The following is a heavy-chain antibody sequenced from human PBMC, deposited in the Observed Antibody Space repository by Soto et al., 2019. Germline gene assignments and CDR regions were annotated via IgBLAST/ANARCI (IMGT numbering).Heavy chain of an antibody. J-gene: IGHJ4*02. Sequence: QITLKESGPPLVRPPQTLTLTCTFSGFSLTSGVGVGWIRQPPGKALEWLALIYWDDDKRYSPSLKNRLTINKDTSKNQAVLTMTTVGPVDTATYFCAHIDPEIVTVGGHGGFDYWGQGTLVTVSS. CDR2: IYWDDDK. CDR3: AHIDPEIVTVGGHGGFDY. D-gene: IGHD5-12*01. V-gene: IGHV2-5*02. CDR1: GFSLTSGVG.